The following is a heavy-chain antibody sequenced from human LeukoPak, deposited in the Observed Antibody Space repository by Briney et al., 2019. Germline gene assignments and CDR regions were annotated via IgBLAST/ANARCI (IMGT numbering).Heavy chain of an antibody. CDR1: GYTFTSYG. Sequence: ASVKVSCKASGYTFTSYGISWVRQAPGQGLEWMGWISAYNGNTNYAQKLQGRVTMTTDTSTSTAYMELSSLRSEDTAVYYCARGGEYSSSSWNYFDYWGQGTLVTVSS. CDR3: ARGGEYSSSSWNYFDY. D-gene: IGHD6-6*01. J-gene: IGHJ4*02. V-gene: IGHV1-18*01. CDR2: ISAYNGNT.